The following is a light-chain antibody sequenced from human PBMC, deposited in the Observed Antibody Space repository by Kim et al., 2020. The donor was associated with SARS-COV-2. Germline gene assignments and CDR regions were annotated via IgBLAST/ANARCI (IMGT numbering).Light chain of an antibody. CDR1: QSVNGG. J-gene: IGKJ2*01. CDR3: QHYCRYPYT. Sequence: ASVGDRVTRTCRARQSVNGGLLAWYQQKPGKAPKLLIYRASTLESVVPSRFSGSGFGTEFTLTISSLQPDDFATYYCQHYCRYPYTFGQGTKLEI. CDR2: RAS. V-gene: IGKV1-5*03.